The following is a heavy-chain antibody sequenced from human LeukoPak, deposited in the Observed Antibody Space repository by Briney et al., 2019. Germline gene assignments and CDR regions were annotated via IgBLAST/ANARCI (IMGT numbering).Heavy chain of an antibody. V-gene: IGHV3-21*01. CDR1: GFTFSSYS. Sequence: GGSLRLSCAASGFTFSSYSMNWVRQAPGKGLEWVSSISSSSSYIYYADSVKGRFTISRDNAKNSLYLQMNSLRAEDTAVYYCAREVAAAGSRAEYFQHWGQGTLVIVSS. J-gene: IGHJ1*01. CDR2: ISSSSSYI. D-gene: IGHD6-13*01. CDR3: AREVAAAGSRAEYFQH.